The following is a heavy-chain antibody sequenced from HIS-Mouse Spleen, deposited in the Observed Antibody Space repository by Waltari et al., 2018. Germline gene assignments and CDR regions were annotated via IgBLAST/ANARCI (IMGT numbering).Heavy chain of an antibody. Sequence: QLQLQESGPGLVKPSETLSLTCTVSGGSISSSSYYWGWIRQPPGKGLEWIGSIYYSGRPYYCPSLTGRVTISVHTSKNQFSLKLSSVTAADTAVYYCAREIPYSSSWYDWYFDLWGRGTLVTVSS. CDR1: GGSISSSSYY. V-gene: IGHV4-39*07. J-gene: IGHJ2*01. CDR3: AREIPYSSSWYDWYFDL. D-gene: IGHD6-13*01. CDR2: IYYSGRP.